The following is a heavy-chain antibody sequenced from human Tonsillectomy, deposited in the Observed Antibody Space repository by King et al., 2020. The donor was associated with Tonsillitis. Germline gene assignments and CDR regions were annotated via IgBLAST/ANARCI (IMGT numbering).Heavy chain of an antibody. CDR1: GGSFSGYY. Sequence: VQLQQWGAGLLKPSETLSLPCAVYGGSFSGYYWSWIRQPPGKGLEWIGEINHSGSTNYNPSLKSRVTISVDTSKNQFSLKLSSVTAADTAVYYCARGGYYDSSGYYPYYFDYWGQGTLVTVSS. CDR2: INHSGST. V-gene: IGHV4-34*01. J-gene: IGHJ4*02. D-gene: IGHD3-22*01. CDR3: ARGGYYDSSGYYPYYFDY.